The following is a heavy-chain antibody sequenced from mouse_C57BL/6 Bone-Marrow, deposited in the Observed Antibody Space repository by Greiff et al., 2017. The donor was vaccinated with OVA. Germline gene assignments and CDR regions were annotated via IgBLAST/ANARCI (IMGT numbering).Heavy chain of an antibody. CDR2: IYWDDDK. Sequence: QVTLKESGPGILQSSQTLSLTCSFSGFSLSTSGMGVSWIRQPSGKGLEWLAHIYWDDDKRYNPSLKSRLTISKDTSRNQVFLKITSVDTADTATYYCARSLITTVVGTTWYFDVWGTGTTVTVSS. D-gene: IGHD1-1*01. J-gene: IGHJ1*03. CDR3: ARSLITTVVGTTWYFDV. CDR1: GFSLSTSGMG. V-gene: IGHV8-12*01.